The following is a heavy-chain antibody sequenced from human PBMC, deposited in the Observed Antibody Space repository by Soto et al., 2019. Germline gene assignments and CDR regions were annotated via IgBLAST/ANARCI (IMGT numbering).Heavy chain of an antibody. CDR1: GFTFSNYA. D-gene: IGHD3-22*01. CDR2: IRSTDGST. J-gene: IGHJ4*02. CDR3: SNPTSGSNNYYHFDY. Sequence: VQLLESEGGLVQPGGSLSLSCAASGFTFSNYAMTWVRQAPGKGLESVSSIRSTDGSTYYADSVKGRFTISRDNSKNKVYLLMNSLGVEDTALYYCSNPTSGSNNYYHFDYWGQGTLVTVSS. V-gene: IGHV3-23*01.